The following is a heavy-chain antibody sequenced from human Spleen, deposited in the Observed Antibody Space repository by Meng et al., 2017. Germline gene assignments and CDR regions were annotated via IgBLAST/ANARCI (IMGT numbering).Heavy chain of an antibody. CDR1: GYSISSGYY. CDR3: ARDAYSCLSSGYSFDY. Sequence: GSLRLSCTVSGYSISSGYYWGWIRQPPGKGQGWIGSIYHSGSTYYNSSLKSRVTISTDTSKSHFSLKLNSVTAADTAVYYCARDAYSCLSSGYSFDYWGQGTLVTVSS. D-gene: IGHD3-22*01. V-gene: IGHV4-38-2*02. J-gene: IGHJ4*02. CDR2: IYHSGST.